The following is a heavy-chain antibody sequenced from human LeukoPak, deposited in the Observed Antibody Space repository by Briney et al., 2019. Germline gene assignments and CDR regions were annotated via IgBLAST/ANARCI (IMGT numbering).Heavy chain of an antibody. V-gene: IGHV1-69*13. J-gene: IGHJ6*02. D-gene: IGHD2-2*01. CDR3: ARDIVVVPAPRKYYGMDV. Sequence: ASVKVSCKASGYIFTDYYMHWVRQAPGQGLEWMGGIIPIFGTANYAQKFQGRVTITADESTSTAYMELSSLRSEDTAVYYCARDIVVVPAPRKYYGMDVWGQGTTVTVSS. CDR1: GYIFTDYY. CDR2: IIPIFGTA.